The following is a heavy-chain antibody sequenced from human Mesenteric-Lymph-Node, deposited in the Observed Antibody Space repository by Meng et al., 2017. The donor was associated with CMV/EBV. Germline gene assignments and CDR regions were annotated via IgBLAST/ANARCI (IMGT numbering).Heavy chain of an antibody. CDR1: FTGYY. CDR2: VDPEDGET. CDR3: ARVYYDSSGDLRWYYFDY. Sequence: FTGYYMHWVQQAPGKGLEWMGLVDPEDGETIYAEKFQGRVTITADTSTDTAYMELSSLRSEDTAVYYCARVYYDSSGDLRWYYFDYWGQGTLVTVSS. V-gene: IGHV1-69-2*01. D-gene: IGHD3-22*01. J-gene: IGHJ4*02.